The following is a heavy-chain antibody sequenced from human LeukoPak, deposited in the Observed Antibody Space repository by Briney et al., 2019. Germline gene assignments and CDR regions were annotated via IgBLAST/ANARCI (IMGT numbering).Heavy chain of an antibody. CDR2: MYYSGST. J-gene: IGHJ4*02. CDR1: SGSISSTSYY. CDR3: AREMRSPRGGFDY. V-gene: IGHV4-39*07. D-gene: IGHD3-10*01. Sequence: SETLSLTCTVSSGSISSTSYYWGWIRQPPGMGLEWIGSMYYSGSTYYNPSLKSRVTISVDTSKSQFSLKLSSVTAADTAVSYCAREMRSPRGGFDYWDQGTLVTVSS.